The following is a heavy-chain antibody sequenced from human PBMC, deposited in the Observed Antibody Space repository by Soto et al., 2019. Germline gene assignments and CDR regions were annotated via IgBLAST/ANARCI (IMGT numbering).Heavy chain of an antibody. CDR3: ASEVGATSDWFDP. Sequence: SETLSLTCAVYGGSFSGYYWSWIRQPPGKGLEWIGEINHSGSTNYNPSLKSRVTISVDTSKNQFSLKLSSVTAADTAVYYCASEVGATSDWFDPWGQGTLVT. CDR1: GGSFSGYY. V-gene: IGHV4-34*01. J-gene: IGHJ5*02. D-gene: IGHD1-26*01. CDR2: INHSGST.